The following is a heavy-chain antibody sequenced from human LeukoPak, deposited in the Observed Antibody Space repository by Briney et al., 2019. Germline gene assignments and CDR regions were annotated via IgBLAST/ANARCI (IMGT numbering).Heavy chain of an antibody. CDR3: ARVGDYYDSDY. Sequence: SQTLSLTCAVSGGSISSGGYSWSWIRQPPGKGLEWIGYIYHSGSTYYNPSLKSRVTISVDRSKNQFSLKLSSVTAADTAVCYCARVGDYYDSDYWGQGTLVTVSS. D-gene: IGHD3-22*01. CDR2: IYHSGST. J-gene: IGHJ4*02. V-gene: IGHV4-30-2*01. CDR1: GGSISSGGYS.